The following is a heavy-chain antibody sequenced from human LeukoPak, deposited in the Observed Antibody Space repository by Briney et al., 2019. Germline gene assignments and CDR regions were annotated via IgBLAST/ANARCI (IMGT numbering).Heavy chain of an antibody. Sequence: SWIRQPPGKGLEWVSAISGSGGSTYYADSVKGRFTISRDNSKNTLYLQMNSLRAEDTAVYYCAEVWGDYWGQGTLVTVSS. V-gene: IGHV3-23*01. CDR3: AEVWGDY. CDR2: ISGSGGST. D-gene: IGHD3-16*01. J-gene: IGHJ4*02.